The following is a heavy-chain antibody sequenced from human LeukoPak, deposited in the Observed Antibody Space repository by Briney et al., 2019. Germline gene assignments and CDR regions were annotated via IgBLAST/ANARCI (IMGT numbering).Heavy chain of an antibody. CDR2: INPNSGGI. D-gene: IGHD3-22*01. V-gene: IGHV1-2*02. Sequence: VASVKVSCKASGYTFTGYYMHWVRQAPGQGLEWMGWINPNSGGINYAQKFQGRVTMTRDTSISTAYMELSRLRSDDTAVYYCARVVDYYDSSAYWAHDAFDIWGQGTLVTVSS. CDR1: GYTFTGYY. J-gene: IGHJ3*02. CDR3: ARVVDYYDSSAYWAHDAFDI.